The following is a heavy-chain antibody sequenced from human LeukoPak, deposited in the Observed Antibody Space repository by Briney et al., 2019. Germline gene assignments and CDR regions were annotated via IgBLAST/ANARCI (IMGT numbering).Heavy chain of an antibody. CDR2: IIPILGIA. CDR3: ASSGAMDIVVVVAATPFDY. V-gene: IGHV1-69*04. D-gene: IGHD2-15*01. Sequence: GASVKVSCKASGYTFTSYGISWVRRAPGQGLEWMGRIIPILGIANYAQKFQGRVTITADKSTSTAYMELSSLRSEDTAVYYGASSGAMDIVVVVAATPFDYWGQGTLVTVSS. CDR1: GYTFTSYG. J-gene: IGHJ4*02.